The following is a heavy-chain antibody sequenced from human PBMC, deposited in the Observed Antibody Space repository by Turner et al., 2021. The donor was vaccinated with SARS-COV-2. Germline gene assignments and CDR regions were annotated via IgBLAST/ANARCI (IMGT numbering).Heavy chain of an antibody. CDR3: ARELTNNWFDP. J-gene: IGHJ5*02. D-gene: IGHD3-10*01. V-gene: IGHV4-59*01. Sequence: QVLLQASAPGLVKPSETLSLTCTVSGASISSYDWAWIRQPPGKSLEGSGYSYRRGSTNYDPALKRRVTISVDTSKNQFSLKLTSVTAADTAVYFCARELTNNWFDPWGQGTLVTVSS. CDR2: SYRRGST. CDR1: GASISSYD.